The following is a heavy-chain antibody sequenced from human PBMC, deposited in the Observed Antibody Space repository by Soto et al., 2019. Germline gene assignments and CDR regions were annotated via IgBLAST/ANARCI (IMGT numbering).Heavy chain of an antibody. CDR3: AHHSYYYDSSGYYLMDFLSYIAY. V-gene: IGHV2-5*01. Sequence: GPTLVNPTQTLTRTCTFSGFSLSTSGVGVGWIRQPPGKALEWLALIYWNDDKRYSPSLKSRLTITKDTSKNQVVLTMTNMDPVDTATYYCAHHSYYYDSSGYYLMDFLSYIAYWGQGTLVPVSS. CDR1: GFSLSTSGVG. J-gene: IGHJ4*02. D-gene: IGHD3-22*01. CDR2: IYWNDDK.